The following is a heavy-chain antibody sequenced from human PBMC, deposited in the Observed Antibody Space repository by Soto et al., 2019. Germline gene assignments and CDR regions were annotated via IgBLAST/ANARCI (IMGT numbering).Heavy chain of an antibody. V-gene: IGHV3-30-3*01. CDR3: ARASAQWLVPFGY. CDR2: ISYDGSNK. CDR1: GFTFSSYA. Sequence: QVQLVESGGGVVQPGRSLRLSCAASGFTFSSYAMHWVRQAPGKGLEWVAVISYDGSNKYYADSVKGRFTISRDNSKNTLYLQMNSLRAEDTAVYYCARASAQWLVPFGYWGQGTLVTVSS. J-gene: IGHJ4*02. D-gene: IGHD6-19*01.